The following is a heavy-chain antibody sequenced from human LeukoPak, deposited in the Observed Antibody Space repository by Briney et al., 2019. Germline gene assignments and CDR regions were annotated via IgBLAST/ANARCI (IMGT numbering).Heavy chain of an antibody. CDR2: IYYSGST. CDR3: ARDGGNSYGPFDY. D-gene: IGHD4-23*01. CDR1: GGSISSGGYY. Sequence: SQTLSLTCTVSGGSISSGGYYWTWIRQPPGKGLEWIGFIYYSGSTYYNPSLKSRVTISVDTSKNQFSLKLSSVTAADTAVYYCARDGGNSYGPFDYWGQGTLVTVSS. J-gene: IGHJ4*02. V-gene: IGHV4-30-4*01.